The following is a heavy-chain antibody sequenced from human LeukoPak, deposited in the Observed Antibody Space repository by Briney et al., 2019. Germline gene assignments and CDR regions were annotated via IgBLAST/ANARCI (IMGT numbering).Heavy chain of an antibody. CDR3: AREGALWRRPLDY. Sequence: GASVKVSCKASGYTFTGHHVYWVRQAPGHGLEWMGWINPKTGGTNYAQQLQGRVTMTRDTSSSTAYMELSNLRSDDTAVYYCAREGALWRRPLDYWGQGTLATVSS. D-gene: IGHD2-21*01. CDR2: INPKTGGT. CDR1: GYTFTGHH. J-gene: IGHJ4*02. V-gene: IGHV1-2*02.